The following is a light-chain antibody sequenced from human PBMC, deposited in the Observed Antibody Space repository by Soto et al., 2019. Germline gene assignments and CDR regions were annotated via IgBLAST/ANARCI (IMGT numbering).Light chain of an antibody. Sequence: EIGMTQSPLSLPVTPGEPASISCRSNQSLMRSNGYNYLDWYLQKPGQAPHLLIFLCSHRASGVPDRLSGSCYGTDFTLKISRLEAEDVGVDYCMPSRQTRLTFGGGTKV. CDR3: MPSRQTRLT. J-gene: IGKJ4*01. CDR1: QSLMRSNGYNY. CDR2: LCS. V-gene: IGKV2-28*01.